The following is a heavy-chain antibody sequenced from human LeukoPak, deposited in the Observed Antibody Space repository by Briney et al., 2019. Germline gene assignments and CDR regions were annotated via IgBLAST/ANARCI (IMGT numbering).Heavy chain of an antibody. J-gene: IGHJ6*02. D-gene: IGHD3-22*01. V-gene: IGHV4-61*01. Sequence: SETLSLTCTVSGGSVSSGSYYWSWIRQPPGKGLEWTGYIYYSGSTNYNPSLKSRVTISVDTSKNQFSLKLSSVTAADTAVYYCAANYYYDSSGYENDYYYYYGMDVWGQGTTVTVSS. CDR1: GGSVSSGSYY. CDR3: AANYYYDSSGYENDYYYYYGMDV. CDR2: IYYSGST.